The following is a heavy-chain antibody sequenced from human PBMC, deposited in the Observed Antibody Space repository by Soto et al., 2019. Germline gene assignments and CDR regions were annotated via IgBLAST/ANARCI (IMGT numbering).Heavy chain of an antibody. CDR2: IYYSGST. J-gene: IGHJ4*02. Sequence: ASETLSLTCTVSGGSVSSGSYYWSWIRQPPGKGLEWIGYIYYSGSTNYNPSLKSRVTISVDTSKNQFSLKLSSVTAADTAVYYCARCSSGWSREDYWGQGTLVTVSS. V-gene: IGHV4-61*01. D-gene: IGHD6-19*01. CDR1: GGSVSSGSYY. CDR3: ARCSSGWSREDY.